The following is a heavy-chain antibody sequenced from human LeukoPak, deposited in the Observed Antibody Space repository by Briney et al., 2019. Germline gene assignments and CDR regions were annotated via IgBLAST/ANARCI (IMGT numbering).Heavy chain of an antibody. CDR2: INHSGST. V-gene: IGHV4-34*01. CDR1: GGSFSGYY. CDR3: ARAVPYYDFWSGYYLNWFDP. Sequence: SEXXSLTCAVYGGSFSGYYWSWIRQPPGKGLEWIGEINHSGSTNYNPSLKSRVTISVDTSKNQFSLKLSSVTAADTAVYYCARAVPYYDFWSGYYLNWFDPWGQGTLVTVSS. J-gene: IGHJ5*02. D-gene: IGHD3-3*01.